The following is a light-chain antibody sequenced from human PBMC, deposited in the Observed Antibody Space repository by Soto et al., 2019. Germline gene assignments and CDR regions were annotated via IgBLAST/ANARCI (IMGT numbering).Light chain of an antibody. CDR2: EVY. V-gene: IGLV2-8*01. J-gene: IGLJ1*01. CDR3: SSYAGYNNFV. Sequence: QSALTQPPSASGSPGQSVTISCTGTSSDVGGYNYVSWYQKHPGKAPILLIYEVYRRPSGVPNRFSGSKSGNRASLTVSGLQAEDEADYYCSSYAGYNNFVFXTGTKVTVL. CDR1: SSDVGGYNY.